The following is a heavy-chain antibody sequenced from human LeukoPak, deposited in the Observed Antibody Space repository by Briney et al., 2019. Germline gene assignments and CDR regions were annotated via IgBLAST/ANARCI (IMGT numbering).Heavy chain of an antibody. V-gene: IGHV7-4-1*02. J-gene: IGHJ4*02. Sequence: ASVKVSCKASGYTFTGYYMHWVRQAPGQGLEWMGWINTNTGDPTYAQGFTGRFVFSLDTSVNTAYLQISSLKAGDTAVYYCARDQDRGYDFSFDYWGQGSLVTVSS. CDR1: GYTFTGYY. D-gene: IGHD5-12*01. CDR3: ARDQDRGYDFSFDY. CDR2: INTNTGDP.